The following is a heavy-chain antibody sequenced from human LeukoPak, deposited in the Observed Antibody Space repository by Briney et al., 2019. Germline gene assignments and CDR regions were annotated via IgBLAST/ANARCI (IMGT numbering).Heavy chain of an antibody. Sequence: GGSLRLSCAASGFTFSSYAMHCVRQAPGKGLEYVSAISSNGGSTYYANSVKGRFTISRDNSKNTLFLHMSSLRAEDTAVYYCVSRDDSSGYYYAYWGQGTLVIVSS. CDR3: VSRDDSSGYYYAY. CDR1: GFTFSSYA. CDR2: ISSNGGST. V-gene: IGHV3-64*01. D-gene: IGHD3-22*01. J-gene: IGHJ4*02.